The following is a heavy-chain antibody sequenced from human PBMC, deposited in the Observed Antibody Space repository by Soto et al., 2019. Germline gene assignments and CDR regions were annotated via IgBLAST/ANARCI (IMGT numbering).Heavy chain of an antibody. D-gene: IGHD4-17*01. V-gene: IGHV3-23*01. CDR3: AKDPQISKNYGDYVGDYFDY. Sequence: GGSLRLSCAASGFTFSSYAMSWVRQAPGKGLEWVSAISGSGGSTYYADSVKGRFTISRDNSKNTLYLQMNSLRAEDTAVYYCAKDPQISKNYGDYVGDYFDYWGQGTLVTVSS. CDR1: GFTFSSYA. CDR2: ISGSGGST. J-gene: IGHJ4*02.